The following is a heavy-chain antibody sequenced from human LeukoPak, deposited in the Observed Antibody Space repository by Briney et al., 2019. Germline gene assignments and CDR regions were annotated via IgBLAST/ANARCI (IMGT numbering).Heavy chain of an antibody. D-gene: IGHD3-10*01. Sequence: SETLSLTCAVYGGSFSGYYWSWIRQPPGKGLEWIGEINHSGSTNYNPSLKSRVTISVDTSKNQFSLKLSSVTAADTAVYYCARFGERVDAFGIWGQGTMVTVSS. CDR3: ARFGERVDAFGI. CDR1: GGSFSGYY. J-gene: IGHJ3*02. CDR2: INHSGST. V-gene: IGHV4-34*01.